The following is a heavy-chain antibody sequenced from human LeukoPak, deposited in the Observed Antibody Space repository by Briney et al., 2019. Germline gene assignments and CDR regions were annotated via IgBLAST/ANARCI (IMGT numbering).Heavy chain of an antibody. D-gene: IGHD6-13*01. CDR1: GFTVSSNY. Sequence: PGGSLRLSCAASGFTVSSNYMSWVRQAPGKGLEWVSVIYSGGSTYYADSAKGRFTISRDNSKNTLYLQMNSLRAEDTAVYYCAKDRQQLGIYYFDYWGQGTLVTVSS. J-gene: IGHJ4*02. CDR3: AKDRQQLGIYYFDY. V-gene: IGHV3-66*01. CDR2: IYSGGST.